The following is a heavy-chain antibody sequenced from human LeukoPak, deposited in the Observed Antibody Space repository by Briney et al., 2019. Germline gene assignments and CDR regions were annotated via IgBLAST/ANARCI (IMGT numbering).Heavy chain of an antibody. Sequence: GGSLRLSCAASGFTFSNYGMHWVRQAPGKGLEWVAVISYDGSNKYYADSVKGRFTISRDNSKNTLYLQMNSLRAEDTAVYYCAKDVSSSNSWYGGVDYWGQGTLVTVSS. J-gene: IGHJ4*02. V-gene: IGHV3-30*18. CDR1: GFTFSNYG. CDR2: ISYDGSNK. D-gene: IGHD6-13*01. CDR3: AKDVSSSNSWYGGVDY.